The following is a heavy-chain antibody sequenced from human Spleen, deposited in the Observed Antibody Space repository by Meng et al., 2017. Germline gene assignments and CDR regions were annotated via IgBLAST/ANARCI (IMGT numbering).Heavy chain of an antibody. CDR2: IYSTGET. J-gene: IGHJ1*01. V-gene: IGHV4-30-4*01. CDR1: GDSISSDNSY. Sequence: QVQLQESGRGLVRPSQTPSLTCTVSGDSISSDNSYWSWIRQSPGRGLEWIGFIYSTGETYYNPSLKSRLTISVDTSKNQFSLKLVSVTAADTAVYHCLRGSGGSVWGQGTLVTVSS. CDR3: LRGSGGSV. D-gene: IGHD3-10*01.